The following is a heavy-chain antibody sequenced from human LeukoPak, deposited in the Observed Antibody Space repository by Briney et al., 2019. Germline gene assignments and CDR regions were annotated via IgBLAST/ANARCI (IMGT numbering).Heavy chain of an antibody. CDR3: ARHDGSSWYYAFDV. Sequence: SETLSLTCTVSGVSISSYYWSWIRQPPGKGLEWIGYIYYSGSTNYSPSLKSRVTISLDTSKNQFSLKLSSVTAADTAVYYCARHDGSSWYYAFDVWDQGTMVTVSS. CDR2: IYYSGST. V-gene: IGHV4-59*08. CDR1: GVSISSYY. J-gene: IGHJ3*01. D-gene: IGHD6-13*01.